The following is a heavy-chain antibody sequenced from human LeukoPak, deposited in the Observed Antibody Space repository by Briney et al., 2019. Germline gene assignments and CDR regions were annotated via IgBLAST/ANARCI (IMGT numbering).Heavy chain of an antibody. V-gene: IGHV3-13*01. J-gene: IGHJ4*02. CDR2: IGIRGDT. CDR1: GFTFIDYD. Sequence: GGSLRLSCAASGFTFIDYDMHWVRQVIGKGLEWVSAIGIRGDTHYSGSVKGRFTISRENAESSLYLQMNSLGAEDTAVYYCARGGIQVSGIDEFDYWGQGTLVTVSS. D-gene: IGHD6-19*01. CDR3: ARGGIQVSGIDEFDY.